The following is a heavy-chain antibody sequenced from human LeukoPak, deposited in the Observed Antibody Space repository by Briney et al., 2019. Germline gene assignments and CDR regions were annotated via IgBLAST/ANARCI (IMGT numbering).Heavy chain of an antibody. Sequence: PGGSLRLSCAASGFTVSSNYMSWVRQAPGKGLEWVSVIYSGGSTYYADSVKGRFTISRDNSKNTLYLQMNSLRAEDTAVYYCAKFPTMVRGSPYYFDYWGQGTLVTVSS. CDR1: GFTVSSNY. D-gene: IGHD3-10*01. V-gene: IGHV3-66*01. CDR3: AKFPTMVRGSPYYFDY. J-gene: IGHJ4*02. CDR2: IYSGGST.